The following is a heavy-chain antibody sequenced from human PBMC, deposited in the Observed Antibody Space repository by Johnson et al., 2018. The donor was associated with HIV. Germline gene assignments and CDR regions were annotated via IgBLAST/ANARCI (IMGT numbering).Heavy chain of an antibody. D-gene: IGHD6-19*01. CDR1: GFTFSSYA. V-gene: IGHV3-30*04. CDR2: ISYDGSNK. Sequence: VQLVESGGGVVQPGRSLRLSCAASGFTFSSYAMHWVRQAPGKGLEWVAVISYDGSNKYYADSVKGRFTISRDNSKNTLYLQMNSLRAEDTAVYYCARNGDEVAGDAFDIWGQGTMVTVSS. J-gene: IGHJ3*02. CDR3: ARNGDEVAGDAFDI.